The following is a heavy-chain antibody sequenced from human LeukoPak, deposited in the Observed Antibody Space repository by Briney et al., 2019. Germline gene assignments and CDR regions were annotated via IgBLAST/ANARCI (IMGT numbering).Heavy chain of an antibody. V-gene: IGHV4-59*11. J-gene: IGHJ6*03. D-gene: IGHD1-14*01. Sequence: SETLSLTCTVFDGSISSHYWSWIRQPPGKGLEWIGYMYYSGSTNYNPSLKSRVTMSVDTSKNQFSLKLSSVTAADTAVYYCAGLRYDYYYFYMDVWGKGTTVTVSS. CDR2: MYYSGST. CDR1: DGSISSHY. CDR3: AGLRYDYYYFYMDV.